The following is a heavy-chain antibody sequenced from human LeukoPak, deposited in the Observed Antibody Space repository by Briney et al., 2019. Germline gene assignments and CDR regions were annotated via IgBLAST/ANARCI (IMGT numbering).Heavy chain of an antibody. V-gene: IGHV4-34*01. D-gene: IGHD6-6*01. CDR1: GGSFSGYY. CDR3: ARGRSSSSSGWFDP. CDR2: INHSGST. J-gene: IGHJ5*02. Sequence: PSETLSLTCAVYGGSFSGYYWSWIRQPPGKGLERIGEINHSGSTNYNPSLKSRVTISVDTSKNQFSLKLSSVTAADTAVYYCARGRSSSSSGWFDPWGQGTLVTVSS.